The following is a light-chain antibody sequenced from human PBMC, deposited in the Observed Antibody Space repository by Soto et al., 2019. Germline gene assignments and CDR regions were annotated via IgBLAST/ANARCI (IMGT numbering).Light chain of an antibody. V-gene: IGKV3-20*01. CDR2: GAS. J-gene: IGKJ2*01. CDR3: QQYASSPVYT. CDR1: QIFSSSY. Sequence: EIVLTQSPGTLSLSPGERATLSCRASQIFSSSYLTWYQQKPGQAPRLLIYGASSRATGIPDGFSGSGSGTDFTLTISRLEPEDFAVYYCQQYASSPVYTFGQGTKLEIK.